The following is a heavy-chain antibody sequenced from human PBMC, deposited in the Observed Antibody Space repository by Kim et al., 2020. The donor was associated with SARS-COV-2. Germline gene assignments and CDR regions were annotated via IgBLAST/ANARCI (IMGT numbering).Heavy chain of an antibody. V-gene: IGHV2-5*02. CDR2: IYWDDDK. CDR1: GFSLSTSGVG. J-gene: IGHJ5*02. Sequence: SGPTLVNPTQTLTLTCTFSGFSLSTSGVGVGWIRQPPGKALEWLALIYWDDDKRYSPSLKSRLTITNDTSKNQVVLTMTNMDPVDAARYYCAHRSIAAAGTSWSRFDPWGQGTLVTVSS. CDR3: AHRSIAAAGTSWSRFDP. D-gene: IGHD6-13*01.